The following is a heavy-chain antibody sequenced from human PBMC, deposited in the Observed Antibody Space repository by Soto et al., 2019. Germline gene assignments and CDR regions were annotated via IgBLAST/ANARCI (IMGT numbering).Heavy chain of an antibody. J-gene: IGHJ5*02. CDR2: IDHSGTT. CDR3: ASRTTGGSQTFYNSFFDP. D-gene: IGHD3-10*01. V-gene: IGHV4-34*01. CDR1: VVSFSGYS. Sequence: PSETLSLTCAFYVVSFSGYSWTWIRQPPGRGLEWIGEIDHSGTTNYNPSLKSRVTFSVDTSKNQFSLKVNSVTAADTAVYYCASRTTGGSQTFYNSFFDPWGQGTLVTVSS.